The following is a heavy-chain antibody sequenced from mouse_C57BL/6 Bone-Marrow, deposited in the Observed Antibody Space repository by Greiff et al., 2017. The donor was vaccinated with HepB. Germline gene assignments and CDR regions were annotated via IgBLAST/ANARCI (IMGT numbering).Heavy chain of an antibody. J-gene: IGHJ1*03. D-gene: IGHD1-1*01. CDR3: ARHGGTTGYFDV. V-gene: IGHV5-12*01. CDR2: ISNGGGST. Sequence: EVQGVESGGGLVQPGGSLKLSCAASGFTFSDYYMYWVRQTPEKRLEWVAYISNGGGSTYYPDTVKGRFTISRDNAKNTLYLQMSRLKSEDTAMYYCARHGGTTGYFDVWGTGTTVTVSS. CDR1: GFTFSDYY.